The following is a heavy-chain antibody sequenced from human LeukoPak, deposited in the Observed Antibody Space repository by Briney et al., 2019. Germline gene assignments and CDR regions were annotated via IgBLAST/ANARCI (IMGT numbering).Heavy chain of an antibody. V-gene: IGHV3-11*05. CDR2: ISKSSSST. J-gene: IGHJ4*02. CDR3: ARVRSSGSPLDY. CDR1: GFTFSDYY. D-gene: IGHD3-10*01. Sequence: GGSLRLSCAASGFTFSDYYMGWIRQAPGKGLEWVSYISKSSSSTNYADSVEGRFSISRDNAKNSLYLQLNSLTVEDTAVYYCARVRSSGSPLDYWGQGTLVTVSS.